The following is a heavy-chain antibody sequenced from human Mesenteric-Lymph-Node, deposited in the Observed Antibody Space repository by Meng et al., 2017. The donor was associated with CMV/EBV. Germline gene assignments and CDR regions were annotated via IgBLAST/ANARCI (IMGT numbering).Heavy chain of an antibody. D-gene: IGHD4-17*01. V-gene: IGHV1-18*01. CDR2: ISVYNGKT. Sequence: ASAMVSCKTACDTCGITWVRQGPGQGLEWMGWISVYNGKTTYEQNFQGRVTMNTDTSTSKAYMELRRLRSDDTAIYYCARVYGDDNNNYYYGMDLWGQGTTVTVSS. CDR3: ARVYGDDNNNYYYGMDL. CDR1: CDTCG. J-gene: IGHJ6*01.